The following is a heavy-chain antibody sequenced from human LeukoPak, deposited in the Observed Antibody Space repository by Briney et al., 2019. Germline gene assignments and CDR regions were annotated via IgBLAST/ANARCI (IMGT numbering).Heavy chain of an antibody. CDR2: INSDGSTT. CDR1: GFSFSNNW. D-gene: IGHD3/OR15-3a*01. V-gene: IGHV3-74*01. Sequence: GGSLRLSCAASGFSFSNNWMHWVRHAPGKGLVWVSRINSDGSTTSYADSVKGRFTTSRDNAKNALHLQMNSLTAEDTAVYYCVLDLFSSFAFDIWGQGTMVTVSS. CDR3: VLDLFSSFAFDI. J-gene: IGHJ3*02.